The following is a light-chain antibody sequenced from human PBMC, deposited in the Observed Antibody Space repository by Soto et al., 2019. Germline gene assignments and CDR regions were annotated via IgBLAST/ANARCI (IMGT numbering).Light chain of an antibody. CDR1: SDYSYYE. J-gene: IGLJ2*01. V-gene: IGLV9-49*01. Sequence: QLVLTQPPSASASLGASVTLTCTLSSDYSYYEVDWFQQRPGKGPRFVMRVGTGVIVGSKGDGIPDRFSVLGSGLNRYLTIKNIQEEDESDYHCGADHGSGSNFIVVFGGGTKVTVL. CDR3: GADHGSGSNFIVV. CDR2: VGTGVIVG.